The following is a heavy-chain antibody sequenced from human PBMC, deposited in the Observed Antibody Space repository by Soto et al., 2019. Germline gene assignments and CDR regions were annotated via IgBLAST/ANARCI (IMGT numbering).Heavy chain of an antibody. J-gene: IGHJ4*02. V-gene: IGHV5-51*01. Sequence: GASLKISCKGSGYTFSNYWIGWVRQMPGKGLEWMGIIYPGDSDTRYSPSFQGQVTISADKSISTAYLQWSSLKASDTAMYYCARHLRATPFDSWGQGTLVTVSS. CDR2: IYPGDSDT. CDR1: GYTFSNYW. D-gene: IGHD2-15*01. CDR3: ARHLRATPFDS.